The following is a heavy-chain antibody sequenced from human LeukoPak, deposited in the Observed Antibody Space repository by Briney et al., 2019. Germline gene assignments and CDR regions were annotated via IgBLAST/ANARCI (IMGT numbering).Heavy chain of an antibody. D-gene: IGHD4-23*01. J-gene: IGHJ4*02. CDR2: FDPEDGET. V-gene: IGHV1-24*01. Sequence: ASVKVSCKVSGYTLTELSMHWVRQAPGKGLEWMGGFDPEDGETIYAQKFQGRVTMTEDTSTDTAYMGLSSLRSEDTAVYYCATDIRPGTTVVKAALDYWGQGTLVTVSS. CDR1: GYTLTELS. CDR3: ATDIRPGTTVVKAALDY.